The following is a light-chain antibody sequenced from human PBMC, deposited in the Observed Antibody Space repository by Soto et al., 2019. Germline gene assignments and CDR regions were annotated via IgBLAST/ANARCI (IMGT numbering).Light chain of an antibody. CDR1: SSDVGGYNY. J-gene: IGLJ1*01. Sequence: QSALTQPASVSGTPGQSITLSCTGTSSDVGGYNYVSWYQQHPGKAPKLLIYDVTNRPSGVSNRFSGSKSGNTASLTISGLQAEDEADYYCSSYRSSSPVYVFGPGTKLTVL. CDR3: SSYRSSSPVYV. CDR2: DVT. V-gene: IGLV2-14*03.